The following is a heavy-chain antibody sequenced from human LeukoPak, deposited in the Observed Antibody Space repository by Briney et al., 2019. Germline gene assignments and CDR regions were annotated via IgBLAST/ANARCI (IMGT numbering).Heavy chain of an antibody. Sequence: GGSLRLSCAASGFTFSSYGMHWVRQAPGKGLEWVAFIRYDGSNKYYADSVKGRFTISRDNSKNTLYLQMNSLRAEDTAVYYCAKSPRPYCSGGSCYFYYFDYWGRGTLVTVSS. V-gene: IGHV3-30*02. D-gene: IGHD2-15*01. CDR2: IRYDGSNK. CDR3: AKSPRPYCSGGSCYFYYFDY. CDR1: GFTFSSYG. J-gene: IGHJ4*02.